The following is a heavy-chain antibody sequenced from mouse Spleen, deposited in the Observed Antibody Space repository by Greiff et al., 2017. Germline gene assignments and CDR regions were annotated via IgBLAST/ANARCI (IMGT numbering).Heavy chain of an antibody. D-gene: IGHD2-10*02. Sequence: EVKLMESGGGLVQPGGSLKLSCATSGFTFSDYYMYWVRQTPEKRLEWVAYISNGGGSTYYPDTLKGRFTISRDNANNTLYLQMSRLKSEDTAMYYCARQGYGNYWLAYWGQGTLVTVSA. CDR2: ISNGGGST. CDR1: GFTFSDYY. V-gene: IGHV5-12*02. CDR3: ARQGYGNYWLAY. J-gene: IGHJ3*01.